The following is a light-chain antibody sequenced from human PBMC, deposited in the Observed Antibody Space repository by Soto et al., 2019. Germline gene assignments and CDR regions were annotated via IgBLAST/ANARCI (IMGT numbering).Light chain of an antibody. CDR2: KAS. Sequence: DIQMTQSPSTLSASVGDRVTITCRASQSISSWLAWYQQKPGKAPKLLMYKASSLESGVPPRFSGSGSGTEFTLTISSLQPDDFATYYCQQYNSYWTFGQGTKVEIK. V-gene: IGKV1-5*03. CDR3: QQYNSYWT. J-gene: IGKJ1*01. CDR1: QSISSW.